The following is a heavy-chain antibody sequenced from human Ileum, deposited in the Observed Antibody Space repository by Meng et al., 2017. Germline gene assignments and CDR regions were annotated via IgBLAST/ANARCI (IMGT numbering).Heavy chain of an antibody. V-gene: IGHV4-34*01. J-gene: IGHJ4*02. Sequence: VQLRQWGAGVLKPSETLSLTCAIGGGSFSTYYWSWIRQPPGKGLEWIGEISRSGTTNYNPSLKSRVTISVDTSKNQFSLTVTSVTAADSALYYCARSGVTTVTYLDWGQGTLVTVSS. D-gene: IGHD4-11*01. CDR1: GGSFSTYY. CDR3: ARSGVTTVTYLD. CDR2: ISRSGTT.